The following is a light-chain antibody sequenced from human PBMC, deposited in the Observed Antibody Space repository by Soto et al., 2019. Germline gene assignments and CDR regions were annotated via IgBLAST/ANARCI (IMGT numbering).Light chain of an antibody. J-gene: IGKJ4*01. Sequence: IVLTQAQGTLSLSPLDRHTVSCSCSQSVSGNFLAWYQEKPGQAPRLLIYGASSRATGIPDRFSGSGSGTDFTLTISRLEPEDFAVYYCRQYGRSLGFAFGGGTKVDI. CDR3: RQYGRSLGFA. CDR1: QSVSGNF. CDR2: GAS. V-gene: IGKV3-20*01.